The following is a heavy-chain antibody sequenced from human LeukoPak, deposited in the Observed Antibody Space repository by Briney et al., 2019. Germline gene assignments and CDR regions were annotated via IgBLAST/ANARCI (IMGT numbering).Heavy chain of an antibody. J-gene: IGHJ4*02. Sequence: SVKVSCKASGGTFSSYAISWVLQAPGQGLEWMGRIIPIFGTANYAQKFQGRVTITTDESTSTAYMELSSLRSEDTAVYYCARDPFSLSRYYDSSPDDGFDYWGQGTLVTVSS. CDR2: IIPIFGTA. CDR1: GGTFSSYA. D-gene: IGHD3-22*01. V-gene: IGHV1-69*05. CDR3: ARDPFSLSRYYDSSPDDGFDY.